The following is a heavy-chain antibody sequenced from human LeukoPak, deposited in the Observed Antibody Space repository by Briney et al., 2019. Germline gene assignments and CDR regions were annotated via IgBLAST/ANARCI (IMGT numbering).Heavy chain of an antibody. J-gene: IGHJ4*02. CDR1: GFTFSSYD. D-gene: IGHD3-22*01. Sequence: PGGSLRLSCAASGFTFSSYDMHWVRQATGKGLEWVSAIGTAGDTYYPGSVKGRFTISRENAKNSLYLQMNSLRAGDTAVYYCARGGSNYYDSSGYLFDYWGQGTLVTVSS. CDR3: ARGGSNYYDSSGYLFDY. V-gene: IGHV3-13*01. CDR2: IGTAGDT.